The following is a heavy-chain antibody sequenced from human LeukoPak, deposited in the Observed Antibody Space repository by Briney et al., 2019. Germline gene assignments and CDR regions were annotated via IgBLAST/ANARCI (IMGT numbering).Heavy chain of an antibody. CDR3: ARNLPYIVVVPAATHNWFDP. CDR1: GGSFSGYY. CDR2: INHSGST. D-gene: IGHD2-2*01. Sequence: SETLSLTCAVYGGSFSGYYWSWIRQPPGKGLEWIGEINHSGSTNYNPSLESRVTISVDTSKNQFSLKLSSVTAADTAVYYCARNLPYIVVVPAATHNWFDPWGQGTLVTVSS. J-gene: IGHJ5*02. V-gene: IGHV4-34*01.